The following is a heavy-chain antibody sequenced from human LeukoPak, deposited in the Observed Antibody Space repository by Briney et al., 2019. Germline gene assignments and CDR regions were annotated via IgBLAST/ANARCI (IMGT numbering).Heavy chain of an antibody. V-gene: IGHV4-39*07. D-gene: IGHD6-13*01. CDR2: IYYSGST. J-gene: IGHJ5*02. CDR3: ARAGRLRAAAGWFDP. CDR1: GGSISSSSYY. Sequence: SETLSLTCTVSGGSISSSSYYWGWIRQPPGKGLEWIGSIYYSGSTYYNPSLKSRVTISVDTSKNQFSLKLSSVTAADTAVYYCARAGRLRAAAGWFDPWGQGTLVTVSS.